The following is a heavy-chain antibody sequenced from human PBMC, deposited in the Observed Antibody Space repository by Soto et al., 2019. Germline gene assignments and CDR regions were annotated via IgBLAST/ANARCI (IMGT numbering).Heavy chain of an antibody. CDR2: MSGSGDNT. CDR3: AKGSYTNYNWCDP. D-gene: IGHD4-4*01. J-gene: IGHJ5*02. CDR1: GFTFSSHA. V-gene: IGHV3-23*01. Sequence: EVQLLESGGGLVQPGGSLRLSCAASGFTFSSHAMSWVRQAPGKGLEWVSSMSGSGDNTYHADSVKGRFTDSRDNSKNTLYLQMNSLRVEDTSVYHCAKGSYTNYNWCDPWGQGTLGTVSS.